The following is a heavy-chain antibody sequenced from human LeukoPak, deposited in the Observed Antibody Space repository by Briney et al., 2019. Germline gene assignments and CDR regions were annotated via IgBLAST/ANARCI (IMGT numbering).Heavy chain of an antibody. V-gene: IGHV3-53*01. Sequence: PGGSLRLFCAASGLTVRSSYMSWVRPAPGEGLEWVSIIYNDGSTYYADSMKGRFTISRDNSKNTLYLQVNSLRAEDTAMYYCARNILFAFDIWGQGTMVTVSS. CDR1: GLTVRSSY. J-gene: IGHJ3*02. CDR2: IYNDGST. CDR3: ARNILFAFDI. D-gene: IGHD2/OR15-2a*01.